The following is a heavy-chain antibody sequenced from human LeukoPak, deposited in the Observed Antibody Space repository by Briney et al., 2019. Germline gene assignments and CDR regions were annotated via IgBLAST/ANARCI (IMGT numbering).Heavy chain of an antibody. V-gene: IGHV4-61*02. J-gene: IGHJ5*02. CDR2: IYTSGST. CDR1: GGSISSGSYY. D-gene: IGHD1-26*01. CDR3: AREASGEPDNWFDP. Sequence: SETLSLTCTVSGGSISSGSYYWSWIRQPAGKGLEWIGRIYTSGSTNYNPSLKSRVTMSVDTSKNQFSLKLSSVTAADTAVYYCAREASGEPDNWFDPWGQGTLVTVSS.